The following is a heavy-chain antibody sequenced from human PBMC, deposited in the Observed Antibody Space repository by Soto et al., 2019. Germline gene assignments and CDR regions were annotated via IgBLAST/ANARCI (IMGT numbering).Heavy chain of an antibody. CDR2: INAGNGNT. Sequence: QVQLVQSGAEVKKPGASVKVSCKASGYTFTSYAMHWLRQAPGQRLEWMGWINAGNGNTKYSQKFQGRVTITRDTSASTAYMELSSLRSEDTAVYYCASSYSNYALIDYYSYGMDVWGQGTTVTVSS. CDR1: GYTFTSYA. D-gene: IGHD4-4*01. J-gene: IGHJ6*02. V-gene: IGHV1-3*01. CDR3: ASSYSNYALIDYYSYGMDV.